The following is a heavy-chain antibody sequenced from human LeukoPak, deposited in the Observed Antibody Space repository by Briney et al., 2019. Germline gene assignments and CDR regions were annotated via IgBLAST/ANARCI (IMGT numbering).Heavy chain of an antibody. CDR1: GGTFSSYA. D-gene: IGHD2-2*01. CDR3: AREGGDCSSTSCSFFDY. CDR2: IIPIFGTA. J-gene: IGHJ4*02. Sequence: ASVKVSCKASGGTFSSYAISWVRQAPGQGLEWMGRIIPIFGTANYAQKFQGRVTITADESTSTAYMELSSLRSEDTAVYYCAREGGDCSSTSCSFFDYWGQGTLVTVSS. V-gene: IGHV1-69*13.